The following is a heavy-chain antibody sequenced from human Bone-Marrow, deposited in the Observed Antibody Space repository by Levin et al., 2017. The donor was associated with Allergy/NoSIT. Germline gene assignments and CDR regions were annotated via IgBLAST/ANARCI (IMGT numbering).Heavy chain of an antibody. CDR1: GFSFSSYT. CDR3: ARDSEGHCSGGSCSRFDS. D-gene: IGHD2-15*01. CDR2: ISSSDSYI. V-gene: IGHV3-21*01. Sequence: GESLKISCVASGFSFSSYTMNWVRQAPGKGLEWVSSISSSDSYIYYADSVKGRFTISRDNAKKSLYLQMNSLRAEDTSVYYCARDSEGHCSGGSCSRFDSWGQGTLVTVSS. J-gene: IGHJ4*02.